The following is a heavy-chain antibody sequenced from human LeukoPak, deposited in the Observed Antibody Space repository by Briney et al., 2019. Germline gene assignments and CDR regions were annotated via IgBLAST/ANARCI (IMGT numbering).Heavy chain of an antibody. J-gene: IGHJ5*02. D-gene: IGHD3-22*01. CDR2: IYSSGST. CDR3: AKDYYDSSEGWFDP. Sequence: SETLSLTCSVSGGAIIHFYWNWIRQPAGKGLEWIGRIYSSGSTKYNPSLKSRVTMSVDTSKNQFSLKLSSVTAADTAVYYCAKDYYDSSEGWFDPWGQGTLVTVSS. V-gene: IGHV4-4*07. CDR1: GGAIIHFY.